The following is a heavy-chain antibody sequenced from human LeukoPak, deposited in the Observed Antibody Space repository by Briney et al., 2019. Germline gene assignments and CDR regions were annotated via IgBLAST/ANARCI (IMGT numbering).Heavy chain of an antibody. V-gene: IGHV4-4*02. CDR1: GGSISSSNW. CDR3: ASPGYSSSWYRPYYYYGMDV. D-gene: IGHD6-13*01. CDR2: IYHSGST. Sequence: PSGTLSLTCAVSGGSISSSNWWSWVRQPPGGGLEWIGEIYHSGSTNYNPSLKSRVTISVDKSKNQFSLKLSSVTAADTAVYYCASPGYSSSWYRPYYYYGMDVWGKGTTVTVSS. J-gene: IGHJ6*04.